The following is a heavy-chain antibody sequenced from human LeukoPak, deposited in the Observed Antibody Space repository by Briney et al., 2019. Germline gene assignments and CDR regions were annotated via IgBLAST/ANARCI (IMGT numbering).Heavy chain of an antibody. CDR1: GFTFSTYG. CDR2: IRYDGSNQ. V-gene: IGHV3-30*02. CDR3: AKPGMPTVLYYYIDV. Sequence: GGSLRLSCAASGFTFSTYGMHSVRQAPGKGLEWVAFIRYDGSNQYYADSVKGRFTISRDNSKNTLYLQMNSLRAEDTAVYYCAKPGMPTVLYYYIDVWGKGTTVTISS. J-gene: IGHJ6*03. D-gene: IGHD1-1*01.